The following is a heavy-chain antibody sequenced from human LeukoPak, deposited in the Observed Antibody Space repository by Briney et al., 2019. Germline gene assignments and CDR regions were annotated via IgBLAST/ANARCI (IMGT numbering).Heavy chain of an antibody. Sequence: GGSLRLSCAASGFTFSSYAMSWVRQAPGKGLEWLTVISYVGSHTYYADSVKGRFTISRDNSKNTLYFQMNSLRAEDTAVYYCARDANGGLDYWGQGTLVTVSS. D-gene: IGHD4-23*01. CDR2: ISYVGSHT. CDR3: ARDANGGLDY. V-gene: IGHV3-30-3*01. J-gene: IGHJ4*02. CDR1: GFTFSSYA.